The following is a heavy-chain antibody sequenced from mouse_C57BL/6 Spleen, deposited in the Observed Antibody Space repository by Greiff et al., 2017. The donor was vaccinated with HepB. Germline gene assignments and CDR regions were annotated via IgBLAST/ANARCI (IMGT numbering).Heavy chain of an antibody. CDR1: GYTFSDYN. CDR2: INPNNGGT. V-gene: IGHV1-18*01. D-gene: IGHD2-1*01. J-gene: IGHJ3*01. CDR3: ARGDGNFWFAY. Sequence: EVQVVESGPELVKPGASVKIPCKASGYTFSDYNMDWVKQSHGKSLEWIGDINPNNGGTIYNQKFKGKATLTVDKSSSTAYMELRSLTSEDTAVYYCARGDGNFWFAYWGQGTLVTVSA.